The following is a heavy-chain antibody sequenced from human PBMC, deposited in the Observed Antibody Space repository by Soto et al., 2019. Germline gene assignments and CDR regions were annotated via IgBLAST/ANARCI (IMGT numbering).Heavy chain of an antibody. V-gene: IGHV3-30*03. Sequence: QVQLVESGGGVVQPGRYLRLYCADSGFTFSSYGMHWVRQAPGKGLEWVAVISYGGSNKYYADSVKGRFTISRDNSKNPLYLQMNSLRAEDTAVYYWAATYYYCSGREKFDYLRQGTLVTVSS. CDR1: GFTFSSYG. J-gene: IGHJ4*02. D-gene: IGHD3-10*01. CDR2: ISYGGSNK. CDR3: AATYYYCSGREKFDY.